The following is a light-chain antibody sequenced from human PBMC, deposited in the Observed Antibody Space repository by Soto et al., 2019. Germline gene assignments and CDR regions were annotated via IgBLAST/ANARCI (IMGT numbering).Light chain of an antibody. Sequence: QSVLTQPPSASGTPGQSVTTSCSGSTSNIGSDPVQWYQQLPGTAPKLLIYRDNQRPSGVPDRFSGSKSGTSASLVISGLQFEDEADYHCATWDDTLYGPVFGGGTKLTVL. V-gene: IGLV1-44*01. CDR2: RDN. J-gene: IGLJ3*02. CDR1: TSNIGSDP. CDR3: ATWDDTLYGPV.